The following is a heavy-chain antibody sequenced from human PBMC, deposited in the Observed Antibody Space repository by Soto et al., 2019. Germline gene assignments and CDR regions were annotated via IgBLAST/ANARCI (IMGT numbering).Heavy chain of an antibody. CDR2: IYPGDSDT. Sequence: LGESLKISCKGSGYSFTSYWIGWVRQMPGKGLEWMRIIYPGDSDTRYSPSFQGQVTISADKSISTAYLQWSSLKASDTAMYYCARWSGQWLAKFDYWGQGTLVTVSS. D-gene: IGHD6-19*01. V-gene: IGHV5-51*01. CDR3: ARWSGQWLAKFDY. CDR1: GYSFTSYW. J-gene: IGHJ4*02.